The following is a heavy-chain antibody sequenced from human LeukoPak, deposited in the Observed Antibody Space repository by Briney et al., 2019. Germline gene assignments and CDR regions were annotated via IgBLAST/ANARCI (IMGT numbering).Heavy chain of an antibody. CDR1: GGSISSYY. CDR3: ARGYSGSYHSPLGY. CDR2: IDYSGST. V-gene: IGHV4-59*08. D-gene: IGHD1-26*01. J-gene: IGHJ4*02. Sequence: PSETLSLTCTVSGGSISSYYWSWIRQPPGKGLEWIGYIDYSGSTNYNPSLKSRVTISVDTSKNQFSLKLSSVTAADTAVYYCARGYSGSYHSPLGYWGQGTLVTVPS.